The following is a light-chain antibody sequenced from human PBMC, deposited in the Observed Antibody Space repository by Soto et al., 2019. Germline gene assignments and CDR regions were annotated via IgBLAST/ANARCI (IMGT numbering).Light chain of an antibody. V-gene: IGKV3-20*01. Sequence: ETVLTQSTGTLSLSPGERATLSCRASQTIRSNYLAWYRQTPGQAPRLLIYGASNRATGIADRFRGSGSGTGFTLIISGLEPEDFALYYCQQYGSSPWTFGQGTKVEL. J-gene: IGKJ1*01. CDR1: QTIRSNY. CDR2: GAS. CDR3: QQYGSSPWT.